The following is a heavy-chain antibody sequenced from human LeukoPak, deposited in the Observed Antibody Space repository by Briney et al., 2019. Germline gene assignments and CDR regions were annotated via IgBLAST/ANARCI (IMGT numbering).Heavy chain of an antibody. CDR2: INHSGST. CDR3: ARGEGGVHYFDY. CDR1: GGSFSGYY. Sequence: SENLSLNCSVYGGSFSGYYWSWIRQRPGKGLEWIGEINHSGSTNYNQSLNSRVTISVDTSKNQFSLKLSSVTAADTAVYYCARGEGGVHYFDYWGQGTLVTVSS. V-gene: IGHV4-34*01. J-gene: IGHJ4*02. D-gene: IGHD3-16*01.